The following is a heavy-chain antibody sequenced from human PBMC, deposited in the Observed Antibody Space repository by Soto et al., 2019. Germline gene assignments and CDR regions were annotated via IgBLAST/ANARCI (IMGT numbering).Heavy chain of an antibody. D-gene: IGHD6-19*01. Sequence: AGGSLRLSCAASGFTFSSYGMHWVRQAPGKGLEWVAVIWYDGSNKYYADSVKGRFTISRDNSKNTLYLQMNSLRAEDTAVYYCARDKYSSGWSDAFDIWGQGTMVTVSS. CDR3: ARDKYSSGWSDAFDI. V-gene: IGHV3-33*01. J-gene: IGHJ3*02. CDR1: GFTFSSYG. CDR2: IWYDGSNK.